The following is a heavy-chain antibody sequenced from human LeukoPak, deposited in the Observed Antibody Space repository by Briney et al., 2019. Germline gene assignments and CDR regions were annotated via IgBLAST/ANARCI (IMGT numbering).Heavy chain of an antibody. V-gene: IGHV3-43*02. D-gene: IGHD2-21*02. CDR2: ISGDGGNT. Sequence: PGGSLRLSCAASGFTFDDYAMHWVRQTPGKGLEWVSLISGDGGNTYYADSVKGRFTISRDNSKNSLYLQMSSLRTEDTALYYCAKDSPSNDCGADCHFDYWGQGTLVTVSS. CDR1: GFTFDDYA. CDR3: AKDSPSNDCGADCHFDY. J-gene: IGHJ4*02.